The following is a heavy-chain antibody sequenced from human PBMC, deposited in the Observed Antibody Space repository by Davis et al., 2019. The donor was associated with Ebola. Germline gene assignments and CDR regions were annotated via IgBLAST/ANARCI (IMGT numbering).Heavy chain of an antibody. Sequence: GESLKISCAASGFTLSSFAMGWVRQAPGKGLEWVSAISASGDATFHADSVKGRLTISSDHSKNMLSLEMNNRRAEDAAIYYCARRGAGGYWWGAFDYWGQGTRVTVSS. CDR1: GFTLSSFA. J-gene: IGHJ4*02. CDR2: ISASGDAT. CDR3: ARRGAGGYWWGAFDY. D-gene: IGHD2-21*01. V-gene: IGHV3-23*01.